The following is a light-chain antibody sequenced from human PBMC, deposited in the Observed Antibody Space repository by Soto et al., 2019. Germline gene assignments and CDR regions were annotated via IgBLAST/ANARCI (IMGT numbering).Light chain of an antibody. CDR2: SNN. Sequence: QSALTQPPSASGTPGQRVTISCSGSSSNIGSNTVNWYQQLPGTAPKLLIYSNNQRPSGVPDRFSGSKSGTSASLAISGLQSEDEADYYCAVWDDRVNGYGFGTGTKVTVL. J-gene: IGLJ1*01. CDR1: SSNIGSNT. CDR3: AVWDDRVNGYG. V-gene: IGLV1-44*01.